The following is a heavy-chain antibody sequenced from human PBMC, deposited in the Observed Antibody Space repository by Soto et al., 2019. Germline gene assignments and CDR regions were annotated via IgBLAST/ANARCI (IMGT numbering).Heavy chain of an antibody. J-gene: IGHJ5*02. CDR2: ISGSGGSA. CDR1: GFTFSSYA. CDR3: AKDRFHVVVTVSIFDP. V-gene: IGHV3-23*01. Sequence: GGSLRLSCAASGFTFSSYAMSWVRQAPGKGLEWVSAISGSGGSADYADSVKGRFTISRDNPQNTLYLEMNSLRAEDTAIYYCAKDRFHVVVTVSIFDPWGQGTLVTVSS. D-gene: IGHD2-21*02.